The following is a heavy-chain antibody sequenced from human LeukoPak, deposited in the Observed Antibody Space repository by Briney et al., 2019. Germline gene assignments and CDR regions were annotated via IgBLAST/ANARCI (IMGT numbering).Heavy chain of an antibody. J-gene: IGHJ4*02. Sequence: PSQTLSLTCTVSGGSISSGGYYWSWIRQHPGKGLEWIGYIYYSGSTYYNPSLKSRVTISVDTSKNQFSLKLSSVTAADTAVYYCASRRDGHTYFDYWGQGTLVTVSS. V-gene: IGHV4-31*03. D-gene: IGHD5-24*01. CDR1: GGSISSGGYY. CDR3: ASRRDGHTYFDY. CDR2: IYYSGST.